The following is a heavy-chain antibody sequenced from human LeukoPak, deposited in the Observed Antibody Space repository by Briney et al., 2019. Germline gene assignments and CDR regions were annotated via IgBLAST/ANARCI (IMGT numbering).Heavy chain of an antibody. Sequence: SVKVSCKASGDTFISYAISWVRQAPGQGLEWKGGIIPIFGTANYAQKFQGRVTITADESTSTAYMELSSLRSEDTAVYYCASSGSHYTIDYWGQGTLVTVSS. V-gene: IGHV1-69*01. D-gene: IGHD3-10*01. CDR3: ASSGSHYTIDY. CDR2: IIPIFGTA. J-gene: IGHJ4*02. CDR1: GDTFISYA.